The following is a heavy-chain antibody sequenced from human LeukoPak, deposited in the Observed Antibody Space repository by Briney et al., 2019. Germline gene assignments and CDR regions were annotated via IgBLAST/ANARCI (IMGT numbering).Heavy chain of an antibody. J-gene: IGHJ4*02. Sequence: GGSLRLSCAASGFTFSTYWMHWVRQAPGKGLVWVSRINTDGSRTDSVKGRFTISRDNSKNTLYLQMNSLRAEDTAVYYCAKDVGGGYWGQGTLVTVSS. CDR2: INTDGSRT. CDR3: AKDVGGGY. CDR1: GFTFSTYW. D-gene: IGHD2-15*01. V-gene: IGHV3-74*01.